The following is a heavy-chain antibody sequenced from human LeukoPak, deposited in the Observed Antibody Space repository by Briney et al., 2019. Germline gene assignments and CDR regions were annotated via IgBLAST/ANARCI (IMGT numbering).Heavy chain of an antibody. V-gene: IGHV3-23*01. CDR1: GFTFSSYA. J-gene: IGHJ4*02. CDR2: ISGSGGST. CDR3: VQAMRVGWLQLGDYFDY. D-gene: IGHD5-24*01. Sequence: GGSLRLSCAASGFTFSSYAMSWVRQAPGKGLEGVSAISGSGGSTYYADSGKGRFTISRDNSKTTLYLQMNSLRAEDTAVYYCVQAMRVGWLQLGDYFDYWGQGTLVTVSS.